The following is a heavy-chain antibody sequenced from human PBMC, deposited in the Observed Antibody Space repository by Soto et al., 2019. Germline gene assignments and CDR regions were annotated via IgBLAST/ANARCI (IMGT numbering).Heavy chain of an antibody. D-gene: IGHD6-19*01. J-gene: IGHJ6*02. V-gene: IGHV3-33*01. CDR1: GFIFSTYA. CDR3: ARGSGNYYYGMHV. CDR2: IWHDGSDK. Sequence: QVQLVESGGGVVQPGSSLGLSVLGSGFIFSTYARHWFRQAPGRGLEWVALIWHDGSDKYYADSVKGRFTISRDNSKNTLYLQMNSLRAEDTAVYYCARGSGNYYYGMHVWGQGTTVTVSS.